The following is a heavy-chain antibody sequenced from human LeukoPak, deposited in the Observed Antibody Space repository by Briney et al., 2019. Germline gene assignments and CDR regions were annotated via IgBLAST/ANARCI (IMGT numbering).Heavy chain of an antibody. CDR1: GFTFSSYA. Sequence: GGSLRLSCAASGFTFSSYAMSWVRQAPGKGLEWVSAISGSGGSTYYADSVKGRFTISRDNSKNTLYLQMNSLRAEDTAVYYCAKDYYDSSGYRLFDDWGQGTLVTVSS. D-gene: IGHD3-22*01. V-gene: IGHV3-23*01. CDR3: AKDYYDSSGYRLFDD. CDR2: ISGSGGST. J-gene: IGHJ4*01.